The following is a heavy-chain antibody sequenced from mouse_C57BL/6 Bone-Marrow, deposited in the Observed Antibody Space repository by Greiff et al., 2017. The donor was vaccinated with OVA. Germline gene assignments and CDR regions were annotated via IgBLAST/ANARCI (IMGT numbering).Heavy chain of an antibody. CDR3: AKVGVVAPYAMDY. D-gene: IGHD1-1*01. CDR1: GYTFTSYW. J-gene: IGHJ4*01. CDR2: IYPSDSET. Sequence: QVQLQQPGAELVRPGSSVKLSCKASGYTFTSYWMDWVKQRPGQGLEWIGNIYPSDSETHYNQKFKDKATLTVDKASSTAYMQLSSLTSEDSAVYYCAKVGVVAPYAMDYWCQGTSVTVSS. V-gene: IGHV1-61*01.